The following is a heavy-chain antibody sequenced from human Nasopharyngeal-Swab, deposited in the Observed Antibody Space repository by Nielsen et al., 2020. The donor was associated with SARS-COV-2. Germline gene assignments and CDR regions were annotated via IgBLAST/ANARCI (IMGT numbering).Heavy chain of an antibody. CDR2: ISYDGSNK. CDR3: ASTYGSGSLDAFDI. Sequence: VRQAPGRGLEWVAVISYDGSNKYYADSVKGRFTISRDNSKNTLYLQMNSLRAEDTAVYYCASTYGSGSLDAFDIWGQGTMGTVSS. V-gene: IGHV3-30-3*01. J-gene: IGHJ3*02. D-gene: IGHD3-10*01.